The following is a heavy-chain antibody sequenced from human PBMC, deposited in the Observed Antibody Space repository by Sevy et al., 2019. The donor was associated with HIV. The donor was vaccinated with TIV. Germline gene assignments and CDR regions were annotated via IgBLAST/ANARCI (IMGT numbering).Heavy chain of an antibody. CDR3: AGENAWGRGYS. V-gene: IGHV4-59*08. CDR2: IYYNGHI. J-gene: IGHJ4*02. Sequence: SETVSLTCTVSGGSITSLYWNWIRQPPGKGLEWLANIYYNGHINYNPSLKSRVTLSLDTSKNQCSLRLSSVTAADTAMYYCAGENAWGRGYSWGQGTLVTVSS. D-gene: IGHD1-26*01. CDR1: GGSITSLY.